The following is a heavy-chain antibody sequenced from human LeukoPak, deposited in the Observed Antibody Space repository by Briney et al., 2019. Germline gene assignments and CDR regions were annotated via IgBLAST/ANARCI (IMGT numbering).Heavy chain of an antibody. D-gene: IGHD3-22*01. V-gene: IGHV3-23*01. J-gene: IGHJ5*02. CDR3: ARAAEVVASTEAWFDP. CDR1: GFTFSSYA. CDR2: ISGSGGST. Sequence: PGGSLRLSCAASGFTFSSYAMSWVRQAPGKGLEWVSAISGSGGSTYYADSVKGRFTISRDNAKNSLYLEMDSLKVDDTAVYYCARAAEVVASTEAWFDPWGQGTLVTVSS.